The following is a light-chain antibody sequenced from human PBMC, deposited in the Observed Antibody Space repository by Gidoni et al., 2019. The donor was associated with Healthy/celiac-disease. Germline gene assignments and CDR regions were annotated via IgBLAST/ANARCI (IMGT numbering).Light chain of an antibody. Sequence: GDRVTITCRASQSISSWLAWYQQKPGKAPKLLIYDASNLESGVPSRFSGSGSGTEFTLTINSLQPDDFATYYCQQYKAYPYTFGQGTKLEIK. J-gene: IGKJ2*01. V-gene: IGKV1-5*01. CDR2: DAS. CDR1: QSISSW. CDR3: QQYKAYPYT.